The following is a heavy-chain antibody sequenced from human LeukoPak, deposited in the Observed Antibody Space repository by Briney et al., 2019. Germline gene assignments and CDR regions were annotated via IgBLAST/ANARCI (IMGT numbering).Heavy chain of an antibody. CDR2: ISGRGSST. Sequence: GGSLRLSCAASGFTFSNYAMIWVRQAPGKGLEWVSAISGRGSSTYNADSVKGRFTISRDNAKNTLYLQMDSLRADDTAVYYCAKGAYDYIEIAYFDYWGQGSLVTVSS. CDR3: AKGAYDYIEIAYFDY. V-gene: IGHV3-23*01. J-gene: IGHJ4*02. CDR1: GFTFSNYA. D-gene: IGHD5-12*01.